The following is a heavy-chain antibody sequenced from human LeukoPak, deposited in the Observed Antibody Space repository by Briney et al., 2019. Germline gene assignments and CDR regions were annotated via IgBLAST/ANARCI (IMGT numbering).Heavy chain of an antibody. CDR3: AKYAPPTTALTRFFDD. D-gene: IGHD4-17*01. V-gene: IGHV3-23*01. J-gene: IGHJ4*02. CDR2: IGGAGGDI. Sequence: GGSLRLSCAASGFSFNNYAMVWVRQTPGKGLEWVSVIGGAGGDIHYADSVKDRFSISRDNSKNTLYLQMNSLGAEDTAVYYCAKYAPPTTALTRFFDDWGQGTLVTVSS. CDR1: GFSFNNYA.